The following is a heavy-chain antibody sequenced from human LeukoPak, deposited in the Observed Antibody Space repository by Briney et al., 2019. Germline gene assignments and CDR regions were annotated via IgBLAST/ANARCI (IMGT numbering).Heavy chain of an antibody. D-gene: IGHD6-13*01. Sequence: PSETLSLTCAVYGGSFSGYYWSWIRQPPGKGLEWIGRIYTSGSTNYNPSLKSRVTMSVDTSKNQFSLKLSSVTAADTAVYYCARVRQPFIAAAATYYYYYYMDVWGKGTTVTISS. CDR1: GGSFSGYY. CDR2: IYTSGST. J-gene: IGHJ6*03. V-gene: IGHV4-59*10. CDR3: ARVRQPFIAAAATYYYYYYMDV.